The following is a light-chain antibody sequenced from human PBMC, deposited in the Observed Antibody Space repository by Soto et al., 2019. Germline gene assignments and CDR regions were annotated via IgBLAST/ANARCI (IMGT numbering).Light chain of an antibody. Sequence: IVMTQYPATLSVSPGERATLSCRASQSVSSNLAWYQQKPGQAPRLLIYGASTRATGIPARFSGSGSGTDFTLTISSLQPEDFATYYCQQLNSYPTFGGGTKV. CDR2: GAS. J-gene: IGKJ4*01. CDR1: QSVSSN. V-gene: IGKV3-15*01. CDR3: QQLNSYPT.